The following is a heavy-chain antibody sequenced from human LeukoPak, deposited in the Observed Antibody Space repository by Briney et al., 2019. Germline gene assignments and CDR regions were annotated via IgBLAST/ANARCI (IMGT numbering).Heavy chain of an antibody. Sequence: HAASVKVSCKASGYTFTSYGISWVRQAPGQGLEWMGWISAYNGNTNYAQKLQGRVTMTTDTSTSTAYMELRSLRSDDTAVYYCARVAYYSSGEDYFDYWGQGTLVTVSS. D-gene: IGHD6-19*01. V-gene: IGHV1-18*01. CDR1: GYTFTSYG. CDR3: ARVAYYSSGEDYFDY. CDR2: ISAYNGNT. J-gene: IGHJ4*02.